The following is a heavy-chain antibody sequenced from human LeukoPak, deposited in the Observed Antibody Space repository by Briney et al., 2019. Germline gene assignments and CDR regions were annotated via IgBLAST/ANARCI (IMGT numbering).Heavy chain of an antibody. CDR1: GGSISSYY. Sequence: KASETLSLTCTVSGGSISSYYWSWIRQPAGKGLEWIGRIYTSGSTKYNPSLKRRATMSVDTSKNQFSLKLSSVTAADTAVYYCTREGGYDLFDYWGQGTLVTVSS. J-gene: IGHJ4*02. D-gene: IGHD5-12*01. V-gene: IGHV4-4*07. CDR3: TREGGYDLFDY. CDR2: IYTSGST.